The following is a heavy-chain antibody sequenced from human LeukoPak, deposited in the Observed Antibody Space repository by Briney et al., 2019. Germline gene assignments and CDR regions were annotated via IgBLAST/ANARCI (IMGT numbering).Heavy chain of an antibody. D-gene: IGHD2-2*01. Sequence: GGSLRLSCAASGFTFSSYWMSWVRQAPGRGLEGVANIKQDGSEKYYVDSVKGRFTISRDNAKNSLYLEMNSLRAEDTAVYYCARDISRIDIVVVPAGKVIRFDPWGQGTLVTVSS. CDR2: IKQDGSEK. J-gene: IGHJ5*02. V-gene: IGHV3-7*01. CDR3: ARDISRIDIVVVPAGKVIRFDP. CDR1: GFTFSSYW.